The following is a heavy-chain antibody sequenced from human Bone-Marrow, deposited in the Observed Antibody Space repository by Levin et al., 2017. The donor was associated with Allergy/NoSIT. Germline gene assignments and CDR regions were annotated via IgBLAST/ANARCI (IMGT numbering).Heavy chain of an antibody. CDR2: IYYSGST. Sequence: SQTLSLTCTVSGGSISSSSYYWGWIRQPPGKGLEWIGSIYYSGSTYYNPSLKSRVTISVDTSKNQFSLKLSSVTAADTAVYYCARHIVVVTAIRKNWFDPWGQGTLVTVSS. CDR3: ARHIVVVTAIRKNWFDP. V-gene: IGHV4-39*01. J-gene: IGHJ5*02. D-gene: IGHD2-21*02. CDR1: GGSISSSSYY.